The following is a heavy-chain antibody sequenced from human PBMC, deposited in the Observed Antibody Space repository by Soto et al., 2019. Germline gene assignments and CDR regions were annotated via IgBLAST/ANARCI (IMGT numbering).Heavy chain of an antibody. CDR3: ARERLRTGDY. CDR2: ISSSGTTI. V-gene: IGHV3-11*01. Sequence: GGSLRLSCAASGFTFSYYYMSWIRQAPGKGLEWVSYISSSGTTIYHADSVKGRFTISRDNAKNSLYLQMNGLRAEDTAVYYCARERLRTGDYWGQGTLVTVSS. D-gene: IGHD3-3*01. CDR1: GFTFSYYY. J-gene: IGHJ4*02.